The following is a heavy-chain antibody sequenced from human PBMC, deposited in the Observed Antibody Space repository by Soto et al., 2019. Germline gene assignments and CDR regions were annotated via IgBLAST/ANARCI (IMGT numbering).Heavy chain of an antibody. CDR2: IIPIFGTA. CDR3: ASLTMDYDILTGPIDY. CDR1: GGTFSSYA. V-gene: IGHV1-69*13. J-gene: IGHJ4*02. Sequence: SVKVSCKASGGTFSSYAISWVRQAPGQGLEWMVGIIPIFGTANYAQKFQGRVTITADESTSTAYMELSSLRSEDTAVYYCASLTMDYDILTGPIDYWGQGTLVTVSS. D-gene: IGHD3-9*01.